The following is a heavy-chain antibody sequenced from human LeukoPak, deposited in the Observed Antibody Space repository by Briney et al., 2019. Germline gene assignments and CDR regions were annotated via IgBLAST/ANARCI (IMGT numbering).Heavy chain of an antibody. CDR2: ISSSSSYI. Sequence: GGSLRLSCAASGFTFSSYSMNWVRQAPGKGLEWVSSISSSSSYIYYADSVKGRFTISRDNAKNSLYLQMNSLRAEDTAVYYCARVDSSSLSFDYWGQGTLATVSS. CDR3: ARVDSSSLSFDY. CDR1: GFTFSSYS. J-gene: IGHJ4*02. V-gene: IGHV3-21*01. D-gene: IGHD6-6*01.